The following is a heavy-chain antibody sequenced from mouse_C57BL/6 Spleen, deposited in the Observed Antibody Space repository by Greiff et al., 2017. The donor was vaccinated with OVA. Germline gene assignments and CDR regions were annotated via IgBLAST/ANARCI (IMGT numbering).Heavy chain of an antibody. Sequence: EVMLVESGGGLVKPGGSLKLSCAASGFTFSSYAMSWVRQTPEKRLEWVATISDGGSYTYYPDNVKGRFTISRDNAKNNLYLQMSHLKSEDTAMYYCARVNDGYPGAYWGQGTLVTVSA. V-gene: IGHV5-4*03. CDR3: ARVNDGYPGAY. CDR2: ISDGGSYT. D-gene: IGHD2-3*01. CDR1: GFTFSSYA. J-gene: IGHJ3*01.